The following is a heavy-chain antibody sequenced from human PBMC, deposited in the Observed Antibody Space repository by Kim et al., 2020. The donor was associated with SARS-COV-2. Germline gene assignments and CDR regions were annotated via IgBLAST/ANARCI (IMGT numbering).Heavy chain of an antibody. CDR3: ARETRIQLWLVGGMDV. CDR1: GFTFSSYA. V-gene: IGHV3-30-3*01. Sequence: GGSLRLSCAASGFTFSSYAMHWVRQAPGKGLEWVAVISYDGSNKYYADSVKGRFTISRDNSKNTPYLQMNSLRAEDTAVYYCARETRIQLWLVGGMDVWG. CDR2: ISYDGSNK. D-gene: IGHD5-18*01. J-gene: IGHJ6*01.